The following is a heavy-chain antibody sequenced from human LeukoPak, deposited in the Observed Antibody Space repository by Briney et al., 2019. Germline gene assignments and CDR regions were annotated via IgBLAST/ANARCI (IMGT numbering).Heavy chain of an antibody. Sequence: GGSLRLSCAASGFTFSDYAMSWVRQAAGKGLEWVSGISDTGRRTYYADSVKDRFTISRDDSKKTVYLQMNTLRAEDTAIYFCARHDSFIPYWGQGTLVTVSS. CDR3: ARHDSFIPY. D-gene: IGHD3-16*02. V-gene: IGHV3-23*01. CDR1: GFTFSDYA. J-gene: IGHJ4*02. CDR2: ISDTGRRT.